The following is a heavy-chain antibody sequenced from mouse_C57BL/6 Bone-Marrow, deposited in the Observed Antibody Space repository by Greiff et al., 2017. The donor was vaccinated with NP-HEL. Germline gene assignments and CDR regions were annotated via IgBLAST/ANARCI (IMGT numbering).Heavy chain of an antibody. CDR2: ISDGGSYT. CDR1: GFTFSSYA. V-gene: IGHV5-4*01. CDR3: SRPWLLLGAMDY. D-gene: IGHD2-3*01. Sequence: EVQLVESGGGLVKPGGSLKLSCAASGFTFSSYAMSWVRQTPEKRLEWVATISDGGSYTYYPDNVKGRFTISRDNAKNNLYLQMSHLKSEDTAMYYCSRPWLLLGAMDYWGQGTSVTVSS. J-gene: IGHJ4*01.